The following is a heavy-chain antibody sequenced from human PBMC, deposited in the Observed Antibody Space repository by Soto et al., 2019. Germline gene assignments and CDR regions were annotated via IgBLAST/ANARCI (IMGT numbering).Heavy chain of an antibody. Sequence: QVQLVQSGAEVKKPGSSVKVSCKASGGTFSSYAISWVRQAPGQGLEWMGGIIPIFGTANYAQKFQGRVTITADKPKSKAYMELSSLRSEDTAVYYCARELAPTRGNCFDPWGQGTLVTVSS. J-gene: IGHJ5*02. CDR1: GGTFSSYA. D-gene: IGHD6-13*01. CDR2: IIPIFGTA. V-gene: IGHV1-69*06. CDR3: ARELAPTRGNCFDP.